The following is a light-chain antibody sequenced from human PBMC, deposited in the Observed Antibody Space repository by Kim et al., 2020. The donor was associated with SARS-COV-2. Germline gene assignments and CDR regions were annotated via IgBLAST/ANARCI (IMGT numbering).Light chain of an antibody. V-gene: IGKV3-20*01. CDR2: GAS. CDR1: QSASSRN. Sequence: SPGETATLSCSARQSASSRNLAWNRQNPGKAPRFITLGASRIATGIPDMFSGSGSGTDFSHTISTLEPEDFAVYYCQQYGSSPYTFGQGTKLEI. CDR3: QQYGSSPYT. J-gene: IGKJ2*01.